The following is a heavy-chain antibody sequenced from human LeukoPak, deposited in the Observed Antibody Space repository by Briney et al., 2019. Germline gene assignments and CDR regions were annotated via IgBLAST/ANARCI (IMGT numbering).Heavy chain of an antibody. D-gene: IGHD2-8*01. V-gene: IGHV3-23*01. J-gene: IGHJ4*02. Sequence: GGSLRLSCAGSGFTFSSYAMSWVRQAPGQGLECVSVISDSGDYTSYADSVRGRFTISRDNSRNTLYLQMISLRPEDTAVYYCAKDTSIGKYCTNGVCSPFDYWGQGTLVTVSS. CDR3: AKDTSIGKYCTNGVCSPFDY. CDR1: GFTFSSYA. CDR2: ISDSGDYT.